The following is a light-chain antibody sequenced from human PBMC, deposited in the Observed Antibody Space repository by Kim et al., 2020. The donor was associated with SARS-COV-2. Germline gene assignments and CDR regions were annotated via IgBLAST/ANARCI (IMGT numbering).Light chain of an antibody. V-gene: IGKV2-28*01. J-gene: IGKJ2*01. CDR3: MQALQTPYT. Sequence: EPASISCWASKSLLHSNGYNYLDWYLQKPGQSPQVLIYLGSNRASGVPDRFSGSGSGTDFTLKISRVEAEDVGVYHCMQALQTPYTFGQGTKLEI. CDR1: KSLLHSNGYNY. CDR2: LGS.